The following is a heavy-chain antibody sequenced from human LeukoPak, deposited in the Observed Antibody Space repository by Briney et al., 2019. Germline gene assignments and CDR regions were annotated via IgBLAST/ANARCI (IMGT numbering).Heavy chain of an antibody. J-gene: IGHJ4*02. V-gene: IGHV3-23*01. Sequence: PGGSLRLSCAASGFTFNTYAMRWVRQAPGKGLEWVSAISGSGGFTVYADSVKGRFTVSRDNSKNTLYLQMNSLRAEDTAIYYCAKAGLCSGDSCYYFDYWGQGTLVTVSS. D-gene: IGHD2-15*01. CDR3: AKAGLCSGDSCYYFDY. CDR2: ISGSGGFT. CDR1: GFTFNTYA.